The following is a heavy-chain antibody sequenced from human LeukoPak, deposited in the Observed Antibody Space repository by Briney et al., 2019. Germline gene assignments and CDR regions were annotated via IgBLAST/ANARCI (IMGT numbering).Heavy chain of an antibody. D-gene: IGHD6-13*01. Sequence: SQTLSLSCAISGDSVSTSGVAWNWVRQAASRGLEWLGRTYYTSKWNTDYAVSVKSRIVVNPDTSKNQFSLQLSSVTPEDTAVYFCARERSSWYYLDYWGQGMLVTVSS. CDR2: TYYTSKWNT. CDR3: ARERSSWYYLDY. V-gene: IGHV6-1*01. CDR1: GDSVSTSGVA. J-gene: IGHJ4*02.